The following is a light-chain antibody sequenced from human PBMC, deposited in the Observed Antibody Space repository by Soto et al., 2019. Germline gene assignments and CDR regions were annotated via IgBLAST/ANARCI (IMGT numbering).Light chain of an antibody. Sequence: QSVLTQPASVSGSPGQSITISCTGTSSDVGSYNLVSWYQQHPGKAPKLMIYEVSKRPSGVSNRFSGSKSGNTASLTISGLQGEDEAGYYCCSYAGSSTVVFGGGTQLTVL. CDR3: CSYAGSSTVV. CDR2: EVS. J-gene: IGLJ2*01. V-gene: IGLV2-23*02. CDR1: SSDVGSYNL.